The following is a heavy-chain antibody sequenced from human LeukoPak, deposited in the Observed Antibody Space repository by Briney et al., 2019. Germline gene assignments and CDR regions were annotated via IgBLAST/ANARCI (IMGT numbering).Heavy chain of an antibody. CDR1: GFTFRSYW. V-gene: IGHV3-7*03. CDR2: IKEDGSKK. Sequence: GGSLRLSCVGSGFTFRSYWMSWVRQAPGKGLEWVGNIKEDGSKKYYVDSVKGRFTISRDNAKNSLYLQMNSLRAEDTALYYCAKAKDGSAHVSAFDIWGQGTMVTVSS. D-gene: IGHD3-10*01. CDR3: AKAKDGSAHVSAFDI. J-gene: IGHJ3*02.